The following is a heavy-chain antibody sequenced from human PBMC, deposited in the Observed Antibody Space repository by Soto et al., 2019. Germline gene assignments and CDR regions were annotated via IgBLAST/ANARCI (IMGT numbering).Heavy chain of an antibody. CDR1: GFPFNSYA. CDR2: ISAGGSST. D-gene: IGHD1-26*01. J-gene: IGHJ4*02. CDR3: VKDDGRGWEVGYFDS. Sequence: DVQLLESGGGLVQPGGSLRLSCAASGFPFNSYAMNWVRQAPGKGLEWVSAISAGGSSTYYGDSVKGRLTISRDNSKSTLFLQMNNLRAADTAVYHCVKDDGRGWEVGYFDSWGQGTLVTVS. V-gene: IGHV3-23*01.